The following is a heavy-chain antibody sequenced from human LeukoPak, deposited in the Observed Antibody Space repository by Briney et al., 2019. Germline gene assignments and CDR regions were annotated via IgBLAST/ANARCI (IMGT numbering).Heavy chain of an antibody. V-gene: IGHV4-34*01. CDR2: INYSGST. J-gene: IGHJ3*02. CDR3: ARSLGTYAFDI. Sequence: PSETLSLTCAVYGGSFSGYYWSWIRQPPGKGLEWIGSINYSGSTYYNPSLKSRVTISVDTSKNQFSLRLSSVTAADTAVYYCARSLGTYAFDIWGQGTMVTVSS. CDR1: GGSFSGYY.